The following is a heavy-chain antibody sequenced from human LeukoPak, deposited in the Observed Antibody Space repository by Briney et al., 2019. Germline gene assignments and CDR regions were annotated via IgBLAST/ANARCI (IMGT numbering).Heavy chain of an antibody. CDR2: LYYSGYT. J-gene: IGHJ4*02. CDR1: GGSFSGYY. CDR3: ARHPRVWGSFRD. V-gene: IGHV4-34*01. Sequence: SETLSLTCAVYGGSFSGYYWSWIRQPPGKGLEWIGSLYYSGYTYYNPSLKSRVTISVDMSKNQFSLKVTSVTAADTAVYYCARHPRVWGSFRDWGQGTLVSVSS. D-gene: IGHD3-16*02.